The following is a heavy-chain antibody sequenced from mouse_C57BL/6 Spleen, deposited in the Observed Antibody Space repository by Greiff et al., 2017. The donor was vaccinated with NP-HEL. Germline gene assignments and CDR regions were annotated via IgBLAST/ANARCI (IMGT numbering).Heavy chain of an antibody. CDR1: GYTFTSYW. J-gene: IGHJ4*01. D-gene: IGHD1-1*01. CDR3: AREGTTVVADYYAMDY. CDR2: IYPGSGST. Sequence: QVQLKQPGAELVKPGASVKMSCKASGYTFTSYWITWVKQRPGQGLEWIGDIYPGSGSTNYNEKFKSKATLTVDTSSSTAYMQLSSLTSEDSAVYYCAREGTTVVADYYAMDYWGQGTSVTVSS. V-gene: IGHV1-55*01.